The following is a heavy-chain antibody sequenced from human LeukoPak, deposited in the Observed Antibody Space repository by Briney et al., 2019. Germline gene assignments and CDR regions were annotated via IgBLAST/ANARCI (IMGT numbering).Heavy chain of an antibody. CDR2: IYYSGST. J-gene: IGHJ4*02. V-gene: IGHV4-59*08. CDR3: ARLASGSYGPLTPFDY. CDR1: GGSINSYY. D-gene: IGHD1-26*01. Sequence: TPSETLSLTCTVSGGSINSYYWSWIRQPPGKGLEWIGDIYYSGSTNYNPSLKSRVTISVDTSKNQFSLRLSSVTAADTAVYYSARLASGSYGPLTPFDYWGQGTLVTVSS.